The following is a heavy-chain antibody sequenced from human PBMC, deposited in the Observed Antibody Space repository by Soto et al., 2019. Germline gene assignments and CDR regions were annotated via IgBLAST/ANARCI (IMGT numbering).Heavy chain of an antibody. CDR3: ARGGPIGRWFDP. V-gene: IGHV1-69*01. D-gene: IGHD3-10*01. J-gene: IGHJ5*02. CDR2: IITMFGTA. Sequence: QVQLVQSGAEVKKPGSSVKVSCNASGDTFSSYIMTWVRQAPGQGLEWMGGIITMFGTANTAQKFQGRVTITAYESTNTAHMELRIRRSEDTAVYYCARGGPIGRWFDPWGQGTLVIVSS. CDR1: GDTFSSYI.